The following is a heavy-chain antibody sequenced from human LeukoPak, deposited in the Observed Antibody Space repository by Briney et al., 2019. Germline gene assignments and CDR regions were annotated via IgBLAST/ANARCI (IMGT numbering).Heavy chain of an antibody. D-gene: IGHD6-19*01. Sequence: PGGSLRLSCAASGFTFDDYAMHWVWQAPGKGLEWVSGISWNSGSIGYADSVKGRFTISRDNAKNSLYLQMNSLRAEDTALYYCAKSPAVAGTGYFDYWGQGTLVTVSS. CDR2: ISWNSGSI. J-gene: IGHJ4*02. V-gene: IGHV3-9*01. CDR3: AKSPAVAGTGYFDY. CDR1: GFTFDDYA.